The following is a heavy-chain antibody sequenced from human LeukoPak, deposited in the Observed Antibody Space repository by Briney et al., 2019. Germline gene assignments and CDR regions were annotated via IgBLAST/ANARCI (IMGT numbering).Heavy chain of an antibody. CDR1: GATFSSYA. CDR3: ARFYCSGGSCYRGNFDL. V-gene: IGHV1-69*04. J-gene: IGHJ2*01. CDR2: TIPLIGMT. D-gene: IGHD2-15*01. Sequence: SVKVSCKASGATFSSYAINWVRQAPGQGLEWMGRTIPLIGMTDYARKFQDRVTITADKFTSTAYMELSRLRSDDTAVYYCARFYCSGGSCYRGNFDLWGRGTLVTVSS.